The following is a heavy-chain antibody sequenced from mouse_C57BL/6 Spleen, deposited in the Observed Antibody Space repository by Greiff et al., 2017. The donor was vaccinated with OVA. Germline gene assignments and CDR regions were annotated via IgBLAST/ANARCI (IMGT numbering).Heavy chain of an antibody. CDR1: GYTFTDHT. V-gene: IGHV1-78*01. CDR3: ARDSSGYNYFDY. D-gene: IGHD3-2*02. CDR2: IYPRDGST. J-gene: IGHJ2*01. Sequence: VKVVESDAELVKPGASVKISCKVSGYTFTDHTIHWMKQRPEQGLEWIGYIYPRDGSTKYNEKFKGKATLTADKSSSTAYMQLNSLTSEDSAVYFCARDSSGYNYFDYWGQGTTLTVSS.